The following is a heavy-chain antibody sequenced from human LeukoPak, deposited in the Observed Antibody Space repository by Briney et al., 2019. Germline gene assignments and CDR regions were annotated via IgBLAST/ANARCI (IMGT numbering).Heavy chain of an antibody. CDR1: GFTFSSYS. J-gene: IGHJ4*02. Sequence: GGSLRLSCAASGFTFSSYSMNWVRQAPGKGLEWVSYISSSSSTIYYADSVKGRFTISRDNAKNSLYLQMNSLRAEDTAVYYCARGAAATSHDCWGQGTLVTVSS. D-gene: IGHD2-15*01. CDR3: ARGAAATSHDC. V-gene: IGHV3-48*04. CDR2: ISSSSSTI.